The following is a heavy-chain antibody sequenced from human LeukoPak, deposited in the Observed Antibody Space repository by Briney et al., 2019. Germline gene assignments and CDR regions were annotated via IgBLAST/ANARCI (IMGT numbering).Heavy chain of an antibody. D-gene: IGHD6-6*01. V-gene: IGHV4-34*01. CDR2: INHSGST. CDR3: ARSIAARLRPFDY. J-gene: IGHJ4*02. Sequence: SETLSLTCAVYGGSFSGYYWSWIRQPPGKGLEWIGEINHSGSTNYNPSLKSRVTISVDTSKTQFSLKLSSVTAADTAVYYCARSIAARLRPFDYWGQGTLVTVSS. CDR1: GGSFSGYY.